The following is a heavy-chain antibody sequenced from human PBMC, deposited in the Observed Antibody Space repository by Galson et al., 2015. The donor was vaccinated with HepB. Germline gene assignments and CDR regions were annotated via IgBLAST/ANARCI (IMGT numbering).Heavy chain of an antibody. Sequence: SLRLSCAASGFTFSSYSMNWVRQAPGKGLEWVSYISSSSSTIYYADSVKGRFTISRDNAKNSLYLQMYSLRDEDTAVYYCAREGTTRLLRYYYYGMDVWGQGTTVTVSS. V-gene: IGHV3-48*02. CDR3: AREGTTRLLRYYYYGMDV. D-gene: IGHD4-17*01. CDR2: ISSSSSTI. J-gene: IGHJ6*02. CDR1: GFTFSSYS.